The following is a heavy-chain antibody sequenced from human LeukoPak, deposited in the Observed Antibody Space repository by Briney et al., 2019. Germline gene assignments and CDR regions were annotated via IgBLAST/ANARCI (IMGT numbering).Heavy chain of an antibody. CDR3: ARDCNSAAGGYDFYYGMDV. V-gene: IGHV3-66*01. J-gene: IGHJ6*02. Sequence: PGGSLRLSCAASGFTVSSNYMSWVRQAPGKGLEWVSVIYNGGSTYYADSVKGRFTISRDNSKNTLYLQMNSLRAEDTAVYYCARDCNSAAGGYDFYYGMDVWGQGTTVTVSS. CDR2: IYNGGST. D-gene: IGHD5-12*01. CDR1: GFTVSSNY.